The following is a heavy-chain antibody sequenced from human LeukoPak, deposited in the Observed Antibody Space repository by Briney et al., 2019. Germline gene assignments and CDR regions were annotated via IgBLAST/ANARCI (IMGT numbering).Heavy chain of an antibody. Sequence: PGGSLRLSCAASGFTFSNAWMNWVRQAPGKGLECVGRIKSRTDGGTTEYAAPVKGRFTISRDDSENTLYLQMNSLTTEDTAEYFCTSRNNNFNSHYWGQGTLVTVS. J-gene: IGHJ4*02. CDR1: GFTFSNAW. D-gene: IGHD4-11*01. V-gene: IGHV3-15*01. CDR3: TSRNNNFNSHY. CDR2: IKSRTDGGTT.